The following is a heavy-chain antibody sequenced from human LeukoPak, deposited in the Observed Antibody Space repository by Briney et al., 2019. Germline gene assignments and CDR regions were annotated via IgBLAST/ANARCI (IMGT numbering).Heavy chain of an antibody. J-gene: IGHJ4*02. CDR3: ASAKSFYSSSCSQDY. CDR1: GGTFSSYA. CDR2: IIPIFGTA. Sequence: ASVKVSCKASGGTFSSYAISWVRQAPGQGLEWMGGIIPIFGTANYAQKFHGRVTITADESTSTAYMELSSLRSEDTAVYYCASAKSFYSSSCSQDYWGQGTLVTVSS. V-gene: IGHV1-69*13. D-gene: IGHD6-13*01.